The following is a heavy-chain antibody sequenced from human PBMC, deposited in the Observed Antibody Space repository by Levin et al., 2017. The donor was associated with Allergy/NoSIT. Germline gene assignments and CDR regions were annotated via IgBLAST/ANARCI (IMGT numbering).Heavy chain of an antibody. Sequence: GSLRLSCSVSGGSIRSYHWSWVRQPPGKGLEWIGHFSYSGDTNYNPSLKSRVTFSLDASKNHFSLKLTSVTAADTAVYYGARHVYPDGSPFDSWGLGSLVTVSS. V-gene: IGHV4-59*08. CDR2: FSYSGDT. D-gene: IGHD3-10*01. CDR3: ARHVYPDGSPFDS. CDR1: GGSIRSYH. J-gene: IGHJ4*02.